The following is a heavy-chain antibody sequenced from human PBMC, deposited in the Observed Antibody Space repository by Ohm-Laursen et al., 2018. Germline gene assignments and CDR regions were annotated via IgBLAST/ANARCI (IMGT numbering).Heavy chain of an antibody. CDR2: INPSGGST. J-gene: IGHJ4*02. CDR3: ARDPEKARFDY. Sequence: VASVKVSCKASGYTFTNYYMHWVRQAPGQGLEWMGIINPSGGSTNYAQKFQGRVTMTRDTSTSTVYMELSSLRSEDTAVYYCARDPEKARFDYWGQGTLVTVSS. CDR1: GYTFTNYY. V-gene: IGHV1-46*01.